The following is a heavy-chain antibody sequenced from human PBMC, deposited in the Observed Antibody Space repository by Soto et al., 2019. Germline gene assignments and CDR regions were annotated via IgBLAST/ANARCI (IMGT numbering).Heavy chain of an antibody. CDR1: GFMFGSYA. CDR2: ISGSGTDT. J-gene: IGHJ6*02. V-gene: IGHV3-23*01. CDR3: AKDLLSSYYYGMDA. D-gene: IGHD3-10*01. Sequence: EVQLLESGGGLVQPGGSLRLSCAASGFMFGSYAMSWVRQAPGKGLEWFSGISGSGTDTYYADAVKGRVTNSRDNAKNTLYLQMNGLRAEDTAIYYCAKDLLSSYYYGMDAWGQGTTVTVSS.